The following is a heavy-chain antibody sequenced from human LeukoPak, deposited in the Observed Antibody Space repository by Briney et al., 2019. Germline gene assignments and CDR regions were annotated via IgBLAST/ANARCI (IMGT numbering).Heavy chain of an antibody. J-gene: IGHJ4*02. D-gene: IGHD3-22*01. V-gene: IGHV3-43*02. CDR3: AKDMWVYYDSSGCPFDY. Sequence: GGSLRLSCAASGFTFDNYAMHWVRQAPGKGLEWVSLISGDGGSTYYADSVKGRFTISRDNSKNSPYLQMNSLRTEDTALYYCAKDMWVYYDSSGCPFDYWGQGTLVTVSS. CDR2: ISGDGGST. CDR1: GFTFDNYA.